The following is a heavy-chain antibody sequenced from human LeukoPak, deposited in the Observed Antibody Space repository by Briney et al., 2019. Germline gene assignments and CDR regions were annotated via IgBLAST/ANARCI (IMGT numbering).Heavy chain of an antibody. CDR3: ARAHLSVVVTTPHVNWFDP. D-gene: IGHD3-22*01. CDR1: GDSISSFTYY. V-gene: IGHV4-61*02. CDR2: IYTSGST. Sequence: SETLSLTCTVSGDSISSFTYYWSWIRQPAGKGLEWIGRIYTSGSTNYNPSLKSRVTMSVDTSKNQFSLKLSSVTAADTAVYYCARAHLSVVVTTPHVNWFDPWGQGTLVTVSS. J-gene: IGHJ5*02.